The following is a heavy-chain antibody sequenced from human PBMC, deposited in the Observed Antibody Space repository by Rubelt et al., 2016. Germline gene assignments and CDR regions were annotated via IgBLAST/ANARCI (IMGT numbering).Heavy chain of an antibody. D-gene: IGHD6-13*01. J-gene: IGHJ4*02. V-gene: IGHV3-48*01. Sequence: VRQAPGKGLEWVSYISSSSSTIYYADSVKGRFTISRDNAKNSLYLQMNSLRAEDTAVYYCARGYSTSWHSFDSWGQGTLVTVSS. CDR3: ARGYSTSWHSFDS. CDR2: ISSSSSTI.